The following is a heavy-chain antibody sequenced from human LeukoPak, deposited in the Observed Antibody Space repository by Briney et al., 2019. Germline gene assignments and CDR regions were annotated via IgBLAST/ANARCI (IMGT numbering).Heavy chain of an antibody. V-gene: IGHV3-30*03. J-gene: IGHJ4*02. CDR3: ATQLVVDCDY. Sequence: GRSLRLSCAASGFTFSSYGMHWVRQAPGKGLEWVAVISYDGSNKYYADSVKGRFTISRDNSKNTLYLQMNSLRAEDTAVYYCATQLVVDCDYWGQGTLVTVSS. CDR2: ISYDGSNK. CDR1: GFTFSSYG. D-gene: IGHD6-13*01.